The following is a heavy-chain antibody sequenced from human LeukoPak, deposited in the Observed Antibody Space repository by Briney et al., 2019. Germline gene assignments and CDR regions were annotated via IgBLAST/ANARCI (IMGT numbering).Heavy chain of an antibody. Sequence: SETLPLTCAVYGGSFSGYYWSWIRQPPGKGLEWIGEINHSGSTNYNPSLKSRVTISVDTSENQFSLKLTSVTAADTAVYYCAXXXXXXTIFYPQYAWFDPWGQGTLVTVSS. D-gene: IGHD3-9*01. CDR2: INHSGST. CDR3: AXXXXXXTIFYPQYAWFDP. CDR1: GGSFSGYY. J-gene: IGHJ5*02. V-gene: IGHV4-34*01.